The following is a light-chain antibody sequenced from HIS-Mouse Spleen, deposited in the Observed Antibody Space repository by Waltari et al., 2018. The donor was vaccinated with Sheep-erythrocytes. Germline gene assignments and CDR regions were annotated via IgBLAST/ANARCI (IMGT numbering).Light chain of an antibody. V-gene: IGKV4-1*01. CDR1: QSVLYSSNNKNY. CDR2: WAS. Sequence: DIVMTKSPDSLAVPLGERATSNCKSSQSVLYSSNNKNYLAWYQQKPGQPPKLLIYWASTREAGVPDRFSGSGSGTDFTLTISSLQAEDVAVYYCQQYYSTPYTFGQGTKLEIK. CDR3: QQYYSTPYT. J-gene: IGKJ2*01.